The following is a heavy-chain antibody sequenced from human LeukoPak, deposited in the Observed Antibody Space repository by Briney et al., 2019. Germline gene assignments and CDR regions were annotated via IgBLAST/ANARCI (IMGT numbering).Heavy chain of an antibody. V-gene: IGHV4-34*01. CDR3: ARQVDVGCSSTSCYGHGAFDI. D-gene: IGHD2-2*01. CDR1: GGSFSDYY. Sequence: SETLSLTCAFYGGSFSDYYWSWIRQPPGKGLEWIGEIDHSGSTNYNPSLKSRVTISLDTSKNQFSLKLSSVTAADTAVYLCARQVDVGCSSTSCYGHGAFDIWGQGTVVTVSS. J-gene: IGHJ3*02. CDR2: IDHSGST.